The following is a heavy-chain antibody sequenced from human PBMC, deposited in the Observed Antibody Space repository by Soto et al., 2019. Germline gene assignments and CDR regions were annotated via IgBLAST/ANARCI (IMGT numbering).Heavy chain of an antibody. D-gene: IGHD4-17*01. J-gene: IGHJ6*02. CDR3: VSVEGTPTVTGDYYYYAADA. CDR2: IFDGRSA. CDR1: SGTITYSY. V-gene: IGHV4-59*12. Sequence: SETLSPTCTVSSGTITYSYWSWNRQAPGKGLGWVGYIFDGRSANDNPTRKRIDSYSLDETQNQLSLKLTSVTGEDMAIYYCVSVEGTPTVTGDYYYYAADAWGQGTAVTVSS.